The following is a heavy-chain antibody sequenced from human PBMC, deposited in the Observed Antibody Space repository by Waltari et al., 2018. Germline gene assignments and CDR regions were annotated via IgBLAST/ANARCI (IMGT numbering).Heavy chain of an antibody. J-gene: IGHJ5*02. D-gene: IGHD3-22*01. CDR2: IYHSGRD. Sequence: QVQLQESGPGLVKPSGTLSLTCAVSGGSISSSNWWSWVRQPPGKGLEWIGEIYHSGRDNYNTYIKSRLTISVDKSKNQFALKLCSVTAADTAVYYCARVAAYCYDSSGYHWGQGTLVTVSS. V-gene: IGHV4-4*02. CDR3: ARVAAYCYDSSGYH. CDR1: GGSISSSNW.